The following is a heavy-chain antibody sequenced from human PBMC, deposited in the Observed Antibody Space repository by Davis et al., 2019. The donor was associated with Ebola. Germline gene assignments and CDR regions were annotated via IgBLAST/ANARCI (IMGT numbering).Heavy chain of an antibody. CDR2: IDPSDSYT. J-gene: IGHJ6*02. CDR3: ARRGSSWYGGYYYYYGMDV. Sequence: SWIRQHPGKGLEWMGRIDPSDSYTNYSPSFQGHVTISADKSISTAYLQWSSLKASDTAMYYCARRGSSWYGGYYYYYGMDVWGQGTTVTVSS. V-gene: IGHV5-10-1*01. D-gene: IGHD6-13*01.